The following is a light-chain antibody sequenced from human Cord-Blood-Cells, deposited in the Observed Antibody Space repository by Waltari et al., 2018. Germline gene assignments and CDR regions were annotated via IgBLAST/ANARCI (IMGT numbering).Light chain of an antibody. CDR2: RNN. CDR3: AAWDDSLSGL. J-gene: IGLJ3*02. CDR1: RSNIGSNH. Sequence: AVPRSASGRAGQGGTFRCSASRSNIGSNHFYWYQQLPGTAPKRLIYRNNQRPSGVPDRFPGSKSGTSASLAISGPRSEDEADYYCAAWDDSLSGLFGGGTKLTVL. V-gene: IGLV1-47*01.